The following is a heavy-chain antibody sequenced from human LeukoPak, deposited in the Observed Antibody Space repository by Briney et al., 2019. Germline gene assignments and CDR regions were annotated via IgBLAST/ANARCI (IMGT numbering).Heavy chain of an antibody. D-gene: IGHD1-14*01. Sequence: PSETLSLTCAVYGGSFSGYYCSWIRQPPGKGLEWIGEINHSGSTNYNPSLKSRVTISVDTSRNQFSLKLTSVTAADTAVYYCARDRRYNTAPHDAFDIWGQGTVVTISS. CDR3: ARDRRYNTAPHDAFDI. J-gene: IGHJ3*02. CDR1: GGSFSGYY. V-gene: IGHV4-34*01. CDR2: INHSGST.